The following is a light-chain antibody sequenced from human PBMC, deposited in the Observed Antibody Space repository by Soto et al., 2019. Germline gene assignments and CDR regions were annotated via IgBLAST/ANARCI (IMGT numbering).Light chain of an antibody. Sequence: QSVLTQPPSVSGAPVQRVTISCTGSSSNIGANYDVHWYQHLPGTAPKLLIYTNTNRPSGVPDRFSGSRSGTSASLAITGLQAEDEADYYCQSYDSSLSGYVVGTGTKLTVL. V-gene: IGLV1-40*01. J-gene: IGLJ1*01. CDR1: SSNIGANYD. CDR3: QSYDSSLSGYV. CDR2: TNT.